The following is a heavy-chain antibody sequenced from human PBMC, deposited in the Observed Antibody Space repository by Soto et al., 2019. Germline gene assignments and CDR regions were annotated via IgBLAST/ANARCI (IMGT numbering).Heavy chain of an antibody. Sequence: GGSLRLSCAASGFTFSSYAMHWVRQAPGKGLEYVSAISSNGGSTYYANSVKGRFTISRDNSKNTLYLQMGSLRAEDMAVYYCASSSQYYFDYWGQGTPVTVSS. CDR2: ISSNGGST. CDR3: ASSSQYYFDY. CDR1: GFTFSSYA. V-gene: IGHV3-64*01. J-gene: IGHJ4*02. D-gene: IGHD6-6*01.